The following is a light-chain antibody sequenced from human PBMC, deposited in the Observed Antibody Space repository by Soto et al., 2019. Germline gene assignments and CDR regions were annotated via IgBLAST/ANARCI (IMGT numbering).Light chain of an antibody. CDR3: SSYTTSNTPLYV. CDR1: SSDVGGFNY. J-gene: IGLJ1*01. V-gene: IGLV2-8*01. Sequence: SVLTQPPSASGSPGQSVTISCSGTSSDVGGFNYVSWYQQHPGRAPKVLIYEVNKRPSGVPDRFSGSKSGSTASLTVSGLQAEDEANYYCSSYTTSNTPLYVFGTGTKVTVL. CDR2: EVN.